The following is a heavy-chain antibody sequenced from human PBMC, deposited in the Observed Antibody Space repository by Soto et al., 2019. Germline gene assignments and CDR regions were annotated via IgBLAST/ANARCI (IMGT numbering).Heavy chain of an antibody. CDR2: IYYSGST. D-gene: IGHD3-22*01. V-gene: IGHV4-31*03. J-gene: IGHJ5*02. Sequence: SETLSLTCTVSGGSISSGGYYWSWIRQHPGKGLEWIGYIYYSGSTYYNPSLKSRVTISVDTSKNQFSLKLSSVTAADTAVYYGARHFYYDSSDAANWFDNWGQGTLVTVSS. CDR3: ARHFYYDSSDAANWFDN. CDR1: GGSISSGGYY.